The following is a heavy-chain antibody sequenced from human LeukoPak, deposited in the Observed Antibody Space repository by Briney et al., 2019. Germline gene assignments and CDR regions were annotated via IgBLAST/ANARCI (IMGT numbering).Heavy chain of an antibody. Sequence: SLRLSCAASGFTFDDYAMHWVRQAPGKGLEWVSGISWNSGSIGYADSVKGRFTISRDNAKNSLYLQMNSLRAEDTALYYCAKDPFVRYYDTSGYPYDSWGQGTLVTVSS. CDR3: AKDPFVRYYDTSGYPYDS. V-gene: IGHV3-9*01. CDR1: GFTFDDYA. J-gene: IGHJ4*02. D-gene: IGHD3-22*01. CDR2: ISWNSGSI.